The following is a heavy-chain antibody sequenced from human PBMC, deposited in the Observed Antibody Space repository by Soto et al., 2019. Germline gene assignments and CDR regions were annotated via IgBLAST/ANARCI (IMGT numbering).Heavy chain of an antibody. CDR2: ITWNSGGI. Sequence: EVQLVESGGGLVQPGRSLRISCAASGFNFRDFAMHWVRQAPGKGLEWVSGITWNSGGIDYADSVKGRFTISRDNAKNSLYLQINSLRSEDTALYYCAKDSGTQYYYYMDVWGRGTMVTVSS. J-gene: IGHJ6*03. CDR1: GFNFRDFA. CDR3: AKDSGTQYYYYMDV. D-gene: IGHD4-4*01. V-gene: IGHV3-9*01.